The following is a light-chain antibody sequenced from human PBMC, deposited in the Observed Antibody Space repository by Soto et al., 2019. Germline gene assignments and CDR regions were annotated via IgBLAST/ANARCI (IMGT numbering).Light chain of an antibody. CDR3: QQYYSYPFT. Sequence: IRMTQSPSSFSASTGDRVTITCRASQGISSYLAWYQQKPGKAPKLLIYAASTLQSGVPSRFSGSGSGTDFTLTISCLQSEDFATYYCQQYYSYPFTFGPGTKVDIK. V-gene: IGKV1-8*01. J-gene: IGKJ3*01. CDR2: AAS. CDR1: QGISSY.